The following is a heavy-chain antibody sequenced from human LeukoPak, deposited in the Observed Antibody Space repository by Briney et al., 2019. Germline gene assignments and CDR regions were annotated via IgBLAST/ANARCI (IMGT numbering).Heavy chain of an antibody. CDR1: GFTFSSYW. CDR2: INSDGSST. CDR3: ARDLRKGYCSSTSCYMHGMDV. D-gene: IGHD2-2*02. Sequence: PGRSLRLSCAASGFTFSSYWMHWVRQAPGKGLVWVSRINSDGSSTSYADSVKGRFTISRDNAKNTLYLQMNSLRAEDTAVYYCARDLRKGYCSSTSCYMHGMDVWGQGTTVTVSS. J-gene: IGHJ6*02. V-gene: IGHV3-74*01.